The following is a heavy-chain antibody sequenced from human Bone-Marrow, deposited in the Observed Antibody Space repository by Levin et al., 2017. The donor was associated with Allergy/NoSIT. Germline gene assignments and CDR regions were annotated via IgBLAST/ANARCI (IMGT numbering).Heavy chain of an antibody. CDR2: IRQDGSDK. J-gene: IGHJ4*02. CDR1: GFIFSSSW. CDR3: AKYSSSSPSF. Sequence: GGSLRLSCAASGFIFSSSWMSWVRQAPGKGLEWVANIRQDGSDKNYVDSVKGRFTISRDNAKNSLYLQMNSLRVEDTAVYFCAKYSSSSPSFWGQGTLVTVSS. D-gene: IGHD6-6*01. V-gene: IGHV3-7*01.